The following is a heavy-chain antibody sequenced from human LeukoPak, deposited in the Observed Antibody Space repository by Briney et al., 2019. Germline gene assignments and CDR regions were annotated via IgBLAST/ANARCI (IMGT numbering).Heavy chain of an antibody. CDR2: IGSNAYHRTK. V-gene: IGHV3-49*04. D-gene: IGHD1-1*01. CDR1: GFTVGDHA. Sequence: GRSLRLSCTTSGFTVGDHAMPWVRQTPGKGLEWVGFIGSNAYHRTKEYAASVKDRFIISRDDSKSIVYLQMNSLRSEDTGVYYCGRGPIQLWRPNCVDVWGQGTTVTVSS. CDR3: GRGPIQLWRPNCVDV. J-gene: IGHJ6*02.